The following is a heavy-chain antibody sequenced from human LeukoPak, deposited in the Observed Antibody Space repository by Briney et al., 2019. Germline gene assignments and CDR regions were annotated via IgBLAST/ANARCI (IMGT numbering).Heavy chain of an antibody. CDR2: IYPGDSDT. CDR1: GYSFTNYW. J-gene: IGHJ3*02. V-gene: IGHV5-51*01. D-gene: IGHD3-3*01. CDR3: ARSSEWAFDI. Sequence: GESLKISCKGSGYSFTNYWIAWVRQMPGRGLEWMGIIYPGDSDTRYSPSFQGQVTISADKSISTAYLQWSSLEASDSAMYYCARSSEWAFDIWGQGTMVTVSS.